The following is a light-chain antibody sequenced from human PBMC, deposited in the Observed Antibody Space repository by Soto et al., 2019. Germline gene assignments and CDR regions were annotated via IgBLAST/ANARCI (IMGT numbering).Light chain of an antibody. CDR3: QQYNTYSRT. J-gene: IGKJ1*01. CDR1: QSISGW. V-gene: IGKV1-5*01. CDR2: DAS. Sequence: DIQMTQSPSTLSASVGDRVTITCRASQSISGWLAWYQQKPGKAPKFLIYDASTLESGVPSRFSGSGSGTEFTLTISSLQPDDFATYYCQQYNTYSRTFGQGTKVDI.